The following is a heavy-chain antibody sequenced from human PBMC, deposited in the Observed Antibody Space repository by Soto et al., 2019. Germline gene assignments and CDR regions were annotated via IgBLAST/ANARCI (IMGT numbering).Heavy chain of an antibody. CDR3: AGPRTPYYMDV. CDR2: IYHSGST. J-gene: IGHJ6*03. CDR1: GGSISSSNW. Sequence: SETLSLTCAVSGGSISSSNWWSWVRQPPGKGLEWIGEIYHSGSTNYNPSLKSRVTISVDTSKNQFSLKLSSVTAADTAVYYCAGPRTPYYMDVWGKGTTVTVSS. V-gene: IGHV4-4*02.